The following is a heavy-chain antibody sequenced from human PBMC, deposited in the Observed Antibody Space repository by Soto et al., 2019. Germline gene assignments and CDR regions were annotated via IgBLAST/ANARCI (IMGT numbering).Heavy chain of an antibody. J-gene: IGHJ1*01. D-gene: IGHD3-22*01. Sequence: QVQLVESGGDLVQPGRSLRLSCAASGLSFTTSIMHWVRQSPEKGLEWIAVISGDATSKIYTDSLKGRFTISRDNSKNTLYLEMNSLTAEDTAVYSCAREEASSGHAGTFQHWGQGTLVTVSA. CDR3: AREEASSGHAGTFQH. CDR1: GLSFTTSI. V-gene: IGHV3-30-3*01. CDR2: ISGDATSK.